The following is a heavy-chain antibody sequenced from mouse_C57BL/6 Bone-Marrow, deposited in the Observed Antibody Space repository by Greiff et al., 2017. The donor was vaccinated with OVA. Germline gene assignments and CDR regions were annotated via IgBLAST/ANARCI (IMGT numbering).Heavy chain of an antibody. CDR1: GYTFTSYW. Sequence: QVQLQQPGAELVMPGASVKLSCKASGYTFTSYWMHWVKQRPGQGLEWIGMIHPNSGSTNYNEKFKSKATLTVDKSSSTAYMQLSSLTSEDSAVYYCARQDYGSSYPWWYFDVWGTGTTVTVSS. CDR3: ARQDYGSSYPWWYFDV. J-gene: IGHJ1*03. V-gene: IGHV1-64*01. CDR2: IHPNSGST. D-gene: IGHD1-1*01.